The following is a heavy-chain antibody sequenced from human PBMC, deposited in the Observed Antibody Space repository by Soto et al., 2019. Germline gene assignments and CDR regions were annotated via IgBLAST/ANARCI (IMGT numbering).Heavy chain of an antibody. D-gene: IGHD2-21*01. CDR3: TIGSWSGEVFDI. Sequence: QVQLVQSGAEVKKPGSSVKVYYKDSGGTFSTYSMFWVRQAPGQGLEWMGRIIPMLGVRNYAQRFQDRVTITADKSTATVHMELSSLRSEDTALYYCTIGSWSGEVFDIWGQGTMVTVSS. V-gene: IGHV1-69*02. J-gene: IGHJ3*02. CDR1: GGTFSTYS. CDR2: IIPMLGVR.